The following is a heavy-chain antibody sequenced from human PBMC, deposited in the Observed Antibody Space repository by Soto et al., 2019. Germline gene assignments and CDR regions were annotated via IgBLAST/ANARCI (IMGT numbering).Heavy chain of an antibody. Sequence: GGSLRLSCAASGFTFSSYAMSWVRQAPGKGLEWVSAISGSGGSTYYADSVKGRFTISRDNSKNTLYLQMNSLRAEDTAVYYCARNVDTAMVTETHFDYWGQGTLVTAPQ. CDR2: ISGSGGST. CDR1: GFTFSSYA. D-gene: IGHD5-18*01. CDR3: ARNVDTAMVTETHFDY. J-gene: IGHJ4*02. V-gene: IGHV3-23*01.